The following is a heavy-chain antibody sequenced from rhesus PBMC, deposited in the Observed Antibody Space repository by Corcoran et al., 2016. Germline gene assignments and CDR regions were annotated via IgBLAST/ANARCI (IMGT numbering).Heavy chain of an antibody. CDR2: IGGNSGCT. J-gene: IGHJ5-1*01. Sequence: QVLLQESGPGLVAPSDTLSLTCALSGASSSGHYCNWIRHSRGTGLDWIAYIGGNSGCTSYNPSLKSRVTISTDTSKNQFSLRLTSVTAADTAMYFCVRGTHYNRFDVWGAGLLVTVSS. CDR1: GASSSGHY. CDR3: VRGTHYNRFDV. V-gene: IGHV4-165*02. D-gene: IGHD3S6*01.